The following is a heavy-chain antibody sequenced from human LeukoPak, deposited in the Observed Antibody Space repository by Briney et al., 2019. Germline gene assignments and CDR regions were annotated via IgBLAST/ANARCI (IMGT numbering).Heavy chain of an antibody. CDR2: IDIPGNT. Sequence: GGSLRLSCAASGFTLSTYDMHWIRQPPGKALEWVSGIDIPGNTYYPDSVKGRFTISRDNSKNTLYLQMNSLRAEDTPVYYCAKDAEGDSSSSGDFDYWGQGTLVTVSS. V-gene: IGHV3-13*01. CDR1: GFTLSTYD. CDR3: AKDAEGDSSSSGDFDY. D-gene: IGHD6-6*01. J-gene: IGHJ4*02.